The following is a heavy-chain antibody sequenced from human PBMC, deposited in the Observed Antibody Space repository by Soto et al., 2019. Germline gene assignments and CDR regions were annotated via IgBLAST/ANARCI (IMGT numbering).Heavy chain of an antibody. D-gene: IGHD6-19*01. CDR2: ISAYNGNT. J-gene: IGHJ5*02. Sequence: QVQLVQSGAEVKKPGASVKVSCKASGYTFTSYGISWVRQAPGQGLEWMGWISAYNGNTNYAQKLQGRVTMTTDTSTSTAYMELRSLRSVDTAVYYCARDMATAVAGFNWFDPWGQGTLVTVSS. CDR3: ARDMATAVAGFNWFDP. CDR1: GYTFTSYG. V-gene: IGHV1-18*01.